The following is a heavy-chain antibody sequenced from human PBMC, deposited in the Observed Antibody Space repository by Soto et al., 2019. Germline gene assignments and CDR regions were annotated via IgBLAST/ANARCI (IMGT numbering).Heavy chain of an antibody. CDR1: GFTFSSYA. CDR3: AKSGYYDYIWGSYRPYYMDV. Sequence: GGSLRLSCAASGFTFSSYAMSWVRQAPGKGLEWVSAISGSGGSTYYADSVKGRFTISRDNSKNTLYLQMNSLRAEDTAVYYCAKSGYYDYIWGSYRPYYMDVWGKGTTVTVSS. J-gene: IGHJ6*03. CDR2: ISGSGGST. D-gene: IGHD3-16*02. V-gene: IGHV3-23*01.